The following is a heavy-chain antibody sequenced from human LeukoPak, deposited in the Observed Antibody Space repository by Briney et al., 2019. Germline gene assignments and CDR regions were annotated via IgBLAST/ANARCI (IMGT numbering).Heavy chain of an antibody. Sequence: GGSLRLSCAASGFTFSSYAMSWVRQAPGKGLEWVSAISGSGGSTYYADSVKGRFTISRDNSKNTLYLQMNSLRAEDTAVYYCARVPRRGCSSTSCYRAYYFDYWGQGTLVTVSS. V-gene: IGHV3-23*01. D-gene: IGHD2-2*01. J-gene: IGHJ4*02. CDR2: ISGSGGST. CDR1: GFTFSSYA. CDR3: ARVPRRGCSSTSCYRAYYFDY.